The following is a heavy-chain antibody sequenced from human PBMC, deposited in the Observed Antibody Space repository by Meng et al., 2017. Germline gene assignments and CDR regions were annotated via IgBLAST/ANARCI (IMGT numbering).Heavy chain of an antibody. CDR1: GGSISSSNW. CDR2: IYHSGST. CDR3: ARMSVLLWFGELFLN. J-gene: IGHJ4*02. D-gene: IGHD3-10*01. V-gene: IGHV4-4*02. Sequence: QVQLQESGHGLVKPAGSLSLTCAVSGGSISSSNWWSWVRQPPGKGLEWIGEIYHSGSTNYNPSLKSRVTISVDKSKNQFSLKLSSVTAADTAVYYCARMSVLLWFGELFLNWGQGTLVTVSS.